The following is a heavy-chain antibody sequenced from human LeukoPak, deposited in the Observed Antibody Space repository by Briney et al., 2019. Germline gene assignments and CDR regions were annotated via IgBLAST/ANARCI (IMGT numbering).Heavy chain of an antibody. D-gene: IGHD4-23*01. V-gene: IGHV1-18*01. CDR1: GYTFTSYG. Sequence: ASVKVSCKTSGYTFTSYGISWVRQAPGQGLEWMGWISAYNGNTNYAQKVQGRVTMTTDTSTSTAYMELRSLRSDDTAVYYCAKRPITVVTPYYFDYWGQGTLVTVSS. CDR3: AKRPITVVTPYYFDY. CDR2: ISAYNGNT. J-gene: IGHJ4*02.